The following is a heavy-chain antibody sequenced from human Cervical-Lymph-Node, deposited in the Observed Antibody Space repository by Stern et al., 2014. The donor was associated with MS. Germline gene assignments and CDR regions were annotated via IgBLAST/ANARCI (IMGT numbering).Heavy chain of an antibody. V-gene: IGHV3-9*01. J-gene: IGHJ4*02. CDR3: AKDVTYYYTGGTSFGGFDH. CDR1: GFSFDDYA. Sequence: EVQLVESGGGLVQPGRSLTLSCAVSGFSFDDYAMHWVRQAPGKGLEWVAGLSWHSGTIDYADSVKGRFTISRDNARNSLYLHMNSLRAEDTAFYYCAKDVTYYYTGGTSFGGFDHWGQGTLVTVSS. CDR2: LSWHSGTI. D-gene: IGHD2-8*02.